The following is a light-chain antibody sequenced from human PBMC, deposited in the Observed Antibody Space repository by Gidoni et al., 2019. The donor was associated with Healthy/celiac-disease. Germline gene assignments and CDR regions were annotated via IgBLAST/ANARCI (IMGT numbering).Light chain of an antibody. Sequence: SYELTQPPSVSVSPGQTASITCSGDKLGDKYACWYQQKPGQSPVLVIYQDSKRPSGIPERFSGSNSGNTATLTIIGTQAMYEADYYCQAWDSSTDVVFGGGTKLTVL. CDR1: KLGDKY. CDR3: QAWDSSTDVV. J-gene: IGLJ2*01. CDR2: QDS. V-gene: IGLV3-1*01.